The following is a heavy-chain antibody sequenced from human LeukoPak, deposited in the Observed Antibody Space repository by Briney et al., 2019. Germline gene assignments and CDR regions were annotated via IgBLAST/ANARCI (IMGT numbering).Heavy chain of an antibody. Sequence: GGSLRLSCAASGFTFSSYEMNWVRQAPGKGLEWVSSISSSSSYIYYADSVKGRFTISRDNAKNSLYLQMNSLRAEDTAVYYCARDERGYSFFDYWGQGTLVTVSS. D-gene: IGHD5-18*01. CDR3: ARDERGYSFFDY. CDR2: ISSSSSYI. CDR1: GFTFSSYE. V-gene: IGHV3-21*01. J-gene: IGHJ4*02.